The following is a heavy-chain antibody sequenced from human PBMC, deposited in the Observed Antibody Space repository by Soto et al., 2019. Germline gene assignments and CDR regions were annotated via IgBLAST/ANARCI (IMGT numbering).Heavy chain of an antibody. CDR2: INDAGSA. CDR1: GGAFSGYS. CDR3: ARLGGYCSGTSCYGYYGMDV. V-gene: IGHV4-34*01. D-gene: IGHD2-2*01. Sequence: SETLSLTCAVYGGAFSGYSWTWIRQSPAKGLEWIGQINDAGSAIYTPSLRNRVAISVGTSNSEFFLDLSSITAADTAVYYCARLGGYCSGTSCYGYYGMDVWGPGTTVT. J-gene: IGHJ6*02.